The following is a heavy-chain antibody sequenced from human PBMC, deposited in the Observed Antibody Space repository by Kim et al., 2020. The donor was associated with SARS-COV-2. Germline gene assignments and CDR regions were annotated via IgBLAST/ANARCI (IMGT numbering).Heavy chain of an antibody. CDR3: AISPVATIGGLYFQH. Sequence: DFVKGRFTISRDNAKNSLYLQMNSLGAEDRAVYYCAISPVATIGGLYFQHWGQGTLVTVSS. V-gene: IGHV3-7*01. D-gene: IGHD5-12*01. J-gene: IGHJ1*01.